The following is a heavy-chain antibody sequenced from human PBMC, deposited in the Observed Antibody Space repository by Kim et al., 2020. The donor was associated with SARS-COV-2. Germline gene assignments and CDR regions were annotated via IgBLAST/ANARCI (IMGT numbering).Heavy chain of an antibody. CDR1: GFTFSSYA. J-gene: IGHJ4*02. D-gene: IGHD6-6*01. V-gene: IGHV3-23*01. CDR2: ISGSGGST. CDR3: AKGAARSVGVGTDY. Sequence: GGSLRLSCAASGFTFSSYAMSWVRQAPGKGLEWVSAISGSGGSTYYADSVKGRFTISRDNSKNTLYLQMNSLRAEGTAVYYCAKGAARSVGVGTDYWGQGTLVTVPS.